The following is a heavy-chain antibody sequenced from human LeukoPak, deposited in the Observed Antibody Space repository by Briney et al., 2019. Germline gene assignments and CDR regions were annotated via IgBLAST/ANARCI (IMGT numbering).Heavy chain of an antibody. Sequence: GESLKISCKGSGYSFTSYWIGWVRQMPGKGLEWMGIIYPGDSDTRYSPSFQGQVTISVDNSISTAYLQWSSLKALDTAMYYCARRQGTSPPYFDYWGQGTLVTVSS. V-gene: IGHV5-51*01. J-gene: IGHJ4*02. CDR1: GYSFTSYW. CDR3: ARRQGTSPPYFDY. CDR2: IYPGDSDT.